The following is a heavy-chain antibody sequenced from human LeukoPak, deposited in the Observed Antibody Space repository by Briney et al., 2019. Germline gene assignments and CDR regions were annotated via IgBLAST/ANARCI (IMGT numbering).Heavy chain of an antibody. V-gene: IGHV3-21*01. Sequence: GGSLRLSCAASGFTFSSYSMNWVRQAPGKGLEWGSSISSSSSYIYYADSVKGGFTISSDNAKNSLSLQMNSLRAEDTAVYYCARESVVVNAFDIWGQGTMVTVSS. CDR2: ISSSSSYI. D-gene: IGHD3-22*01. CDR1: GFTFSSYS. CDR3: ARESVVVNAFDI. J-gene: IGHJ3*02.